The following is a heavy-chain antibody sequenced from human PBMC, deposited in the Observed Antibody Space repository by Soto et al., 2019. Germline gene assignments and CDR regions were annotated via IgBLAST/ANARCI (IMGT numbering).Heavy chain of an antibody. Sequence: ASVKVSCKASGYTFTSYGISWVRHAPGQGLEWMGWINTHNGNTNYAQNLQGRVIMTADTSTSTAYMELRSLRSDDTAVYYCTREGSAPYYYYAMDAWGQGTTVTVSS. CDR3: TREGSAPYYYYAMDA. J-gene: IGHJ6*02. D-gene: IGHD3-10*01. CDR1: GYTFTSYG. V-gene: IGHV1-18*01. CDR2: INTHNGNT.